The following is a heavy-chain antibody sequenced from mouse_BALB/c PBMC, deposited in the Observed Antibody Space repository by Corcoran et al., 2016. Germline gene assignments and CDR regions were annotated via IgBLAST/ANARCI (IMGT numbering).Heavy chain of an antibody. J-gene: IGHJ2*01. Sequence: EVQLQQSAAELVKPGASVKLSCTSSGFNIKDTYMHWVKQRPEQGLEWIGRIDPANGNTKYDPKFQGKATITAVTASNTAYLQLSSLTSEDTAVYYWARGPFDYCGQGTTLTVSS. CDR3: ARGPFDY. V-gene: IGHV14-3*02. CDR1: GFNIKDTY. CDR2: IDPANGNT.